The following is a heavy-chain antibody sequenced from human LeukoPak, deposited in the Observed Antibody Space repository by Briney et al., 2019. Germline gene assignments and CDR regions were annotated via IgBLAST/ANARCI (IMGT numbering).Heavy chain of an antibody. Sequence: SETLSLTCTVSGYSIISGYYWGWIRQPPGKGLEWIGSIYHSGSNYYNPSLKRRVIISVATSKNQFSLKLSSLTAADTAVYSCARQRGFIRMNTSGAYFDYWGQGTLVTVSS. V-gene: IGHV4-38-2*02. CDR1: GYSIISGYY. D-gene: IGHD3-10*01. CDR2: IYHSGSN. J-gene: IGHJ4*02. CDR3: ARQRGFIRMNTSGAYFDY.